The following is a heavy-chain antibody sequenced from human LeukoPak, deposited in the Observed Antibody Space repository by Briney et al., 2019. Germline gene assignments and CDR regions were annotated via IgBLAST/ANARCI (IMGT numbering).Heavy chain of an antibody. D-gene: IGHD2-15*01. J-gene: IGHJ4*02. Sequence: ASVTVSFKASGGTFSSYAISWVRQAPGQGLEWMGGIIPIFGTANYAQKFQGRVTITADESTSTAYMELSSLRSEDTAVYYCARDLGYCSGGSCYDYWGQGTLVTVSS. CDR3: ARDLGYCSGGSCYDY. V-gene: IGHV1-69*13. CDR1: GGTFSSYA. CDR2: IIPIFGTA.